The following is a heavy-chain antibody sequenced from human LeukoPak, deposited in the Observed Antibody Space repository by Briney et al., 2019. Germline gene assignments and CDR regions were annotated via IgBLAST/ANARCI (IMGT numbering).Heavy chain of an antibody. CDR3: AGPSGGWYEFYFQH. D-gene: IGHD6-19*01. V-gene: IGHV4-59*08. J-gene: IGHJ1*01. CDR2: IYYSGST. CDR1: GGSISSYY. Sequence: PSETLSLTCTVSGGSISSYYWSWIRQPPGKGLEWIGYIYYSGSTNYNPSLKSRVTISVDTSKNQFSLKLSSVTAADTAVYYCAGPSGGWYEFYFQHWGQGTLVTVSS.